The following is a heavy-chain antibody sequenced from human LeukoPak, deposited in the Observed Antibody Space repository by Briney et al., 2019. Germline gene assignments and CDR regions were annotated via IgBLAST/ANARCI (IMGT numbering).Heavy chain of an antibody. Sequence: ASVKVSCXASGYTFTSYYMHWVRQAPGQGLEWMGWISAYNTNTNYAQNLQSRVTMTTDTSTSTAYMELRSLRSDDTAVYYCARVVVGESVVPIAGYFDYWGQGTLVIVSS. CDR3: ARVVVGESVVPIAGYFDY. CDR2: ISAYNTNT. J-gene: IGHJ4*02. V-gene: IGHV1-18*04. CDR1: GYTFTSYY. D-gene: IGHD2-2*01.